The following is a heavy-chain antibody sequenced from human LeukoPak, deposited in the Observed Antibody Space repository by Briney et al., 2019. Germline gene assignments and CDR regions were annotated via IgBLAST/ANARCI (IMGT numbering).Heavy chain of an antibody. CDR2: IYYSGRT. CDR1: GASLSSSVYY. V-gene: IGHV4-39*01. Sequence: SETLSLTCTVSGASLSSSVYYWGWVRQPPGKGLDWIGSIYYSGRTDYNPSLKSRVSISVDTSKNQFSLRLSSVTAADTAIYYCATHASGLPYFFEYWGQGTVVTVSS. D-gene: IGHD6-19*01. CDR3: ATHASGLPYFFEY. J-gene: IGHJ4*02.